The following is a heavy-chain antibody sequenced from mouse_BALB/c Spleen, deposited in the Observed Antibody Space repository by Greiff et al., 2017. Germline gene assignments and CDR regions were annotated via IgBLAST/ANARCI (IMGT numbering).Heavy chain of an antibody. CDR1: GFTFSSYA. CDR2: ISSGGSYT. V-gene: IGHV5-9-4*01. D-gene: IGHD2-14*01. CDR3: ARRRYDEGYYFDY. Sequence: EVQRVESGGGLVKPGGSLKLSCAASGFTFSSYAMSWVRQSPEKRLEWVAEISSGGSYTYYPDTVTGRFTISRDNAKNTLYLEMSSLRSEDTAMYYCARRRYDEGYYFDYWGQGTTLTVSS. J-gene: IGHJ2*01.